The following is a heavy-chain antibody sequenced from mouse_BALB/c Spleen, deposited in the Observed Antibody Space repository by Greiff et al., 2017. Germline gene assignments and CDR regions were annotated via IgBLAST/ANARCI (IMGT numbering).Heavy chain of an antibody. J-gene: IGHJ2*01. V-gene: IGHV5-6-5*01. CDR2: ISSGGST. CDR1: GFTFSSYA. CDR3: ARGYYGSSYYFDY. Sequence: EVKVEESGGGLVKPGGSLKLSCAASGFTFSSYAMSWVRQTPEKRLEWVASISSGGSTYYPDSVKGRFTISRDNARNILYLQMSSLRSEDTAMYYCARGYYGSSYYFDYWGQGTTLTVSS. D-gene: IGHD1-1*01.